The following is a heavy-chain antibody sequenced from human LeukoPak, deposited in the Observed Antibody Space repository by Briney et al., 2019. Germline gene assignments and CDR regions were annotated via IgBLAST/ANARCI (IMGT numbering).Heavy chain of an antibody. J-gene: IGHJ4*02. CDR1: GFTFSNAW. Sequence: GGSLRLSCAASGFTFSNAWMSWVRQVPGKGLEWLGRIKSKTDGGTTDYAAPVQGRFTISRDDSRNRQYLQMNSLKIEDTGVYYCTVNDPRLDHWGQGTLDTVSS. CDR2: IKSKTDGGTT. CDR3: TVNDPRLDH. D-gene: IGHD2-8*01. V-gene: IGHV3-15*01.